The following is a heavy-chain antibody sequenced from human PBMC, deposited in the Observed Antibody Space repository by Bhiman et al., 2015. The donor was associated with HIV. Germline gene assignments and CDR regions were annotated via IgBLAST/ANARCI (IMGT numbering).Heavy chain of an antibody. D-gene: IGHD5-12*01. V-gene: IGHV3-21*01. CDR3: AKYTGYSGYDYYYYYGMDV. J-gene: IGHJ6*02. Sequence: EVQLVESGGGLVKPGGSLRLSCAASGFTFSSYTMDWVRQAPGKGLEWVSSISSSSSYIYYADSVKGRFTISRDNAKNSLYLQMNSLRAEDTAVYYCAKYTGYSGYDYYYYYGMDVWGQGTTVTVSS. CDR1: GFTFSSYT. CDR2: ISSSSSYI.